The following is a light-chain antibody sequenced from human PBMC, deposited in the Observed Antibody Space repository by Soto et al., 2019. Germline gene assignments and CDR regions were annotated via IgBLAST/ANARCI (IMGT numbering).Light chain of an antibody. J-gene: IGKJ1*01. Sequence: DIQMTQSPSSLSASVGDRVTVTCRASQGIGNYLAWYQQKPGTVPKLLIYAASTLQSGVPSRFSGSGSGTDFILTIRSLQPEDVATYYCEQHTSAPPWTFGQGTKVEIK. CDR2: AAS. V-gene: IGKV1-27*01. CDR3: EQHTSAPPWT. CDR1: QGIGNY.